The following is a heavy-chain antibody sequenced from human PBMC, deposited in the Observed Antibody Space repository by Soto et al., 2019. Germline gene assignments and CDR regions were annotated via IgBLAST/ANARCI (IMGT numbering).Heavy chain of an antibody. Sequence: WGALTVSSVSAGFTFSIYAMHLVRQAPGKGLEWVAVICYDGSNKYYADSGKGRFTISRDNSKNTLYLQMNSLRAEDTAVYYCARESWQDYNWFDPWGQGTLVTDSS. CDR3: ARESWQDYNWFDP. D-gene: IGHD3-16*02. J-gene: IGHJ5*02. V-gene: IGHV3-33*01. CDR1: GFTFSIYA. CDR2: ICYDGSNK.